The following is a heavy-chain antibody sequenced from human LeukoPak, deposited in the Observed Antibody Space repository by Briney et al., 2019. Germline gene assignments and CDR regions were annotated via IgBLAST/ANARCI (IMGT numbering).Heavy chain of an antibody. Sequence: SGTLSLTCTVSGGSISSGGYYWSCIRHHPGKGLEWLGYIYCSGSTYYIASLKSRVTISVDTSKNQFSLKLSSVTAADTAVYYCARMRGYSDGFPADYWGQGTLVTVSS. J-gene: IGHJ4*02. V-gene: IGHV4-31*03. D-gene: IGHD5-18*01. CDR2: IYCSGST. CDR1: GGSISSGGYY. CDR3: ARMRGYSDGFPADY.